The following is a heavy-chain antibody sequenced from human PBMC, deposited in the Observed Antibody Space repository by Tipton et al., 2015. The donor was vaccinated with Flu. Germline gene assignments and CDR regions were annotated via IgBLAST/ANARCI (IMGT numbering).Heavy chain of an antibody. CDR2: IYYSGST. Sequence: TLSLTCTVSGGSISSYYWSWIRQPPRKGLEWIGYIYYSGSTNYNPSLKSRVTISVDTSKNQFSLKLSSVTAADTAVYYCARGYCSGGSCPLFDPWGQGTLVTVSS. J-gene: IGHJ5*02. CDR1: GGSISSYY. CDR3: ARGYCSGGSCPLFDP. D-gene: IGHD2-15*01. V-gene: IGHV4-59*01.